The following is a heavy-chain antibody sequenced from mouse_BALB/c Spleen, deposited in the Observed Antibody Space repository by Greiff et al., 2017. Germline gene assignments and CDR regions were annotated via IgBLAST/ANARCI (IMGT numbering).Heavy chain of an antibody. CDR1: GFSLTSYG. V-gene: IGHV2-2*02. CDR2: IWSGGST. CDR3: ASSYDYDLYYAMDY. J-gene: IGHJ4*01. Sequence: VMLVESGPGLVQPSQSLSITCTVSGFSLTSYGVHWVRQSPGKGLEWLGVIWSGGSTDYNAAFISRLSISKDNSKSQVFFKMNSLQANDTAIYYCASSYDYDLYYAMDYWGQGTSVTVSS. D-gene: IGHD2-4*01.